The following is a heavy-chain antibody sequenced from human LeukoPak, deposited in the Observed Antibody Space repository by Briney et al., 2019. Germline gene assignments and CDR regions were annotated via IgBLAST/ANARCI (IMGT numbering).Heavy chain of an antibody. CDR3: ARYESYCFYN. CDR1: GFTYSRYW. CDR2: IKEDGSET. D-gene: IGHD2-8*02. Sequence: GGSLRLSCTASGFTYSRYWMSWVRQGPGKGLEWVANIKEDGSETYYVDSVKGRFTISRDNAKNSLYLQVNSLRAEDTAVYYCARYESYCFYNWSQGTLVTVSS. V-gene: IGHV3-7*05. J-gene: IGHJ4*02.